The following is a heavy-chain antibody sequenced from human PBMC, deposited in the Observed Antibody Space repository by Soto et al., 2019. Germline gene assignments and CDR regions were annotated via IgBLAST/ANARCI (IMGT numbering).Heavy chain of an antibody. Sequence: LRLSCAASGFTFSSYAMHWVRQAPGKGLEWVAVISYDGSNKYYADSVKGRFTISRDNSKNTLYLQMNSLRAEDTAVYYCARDDYSSSWTMDVWGQGTTVTVSS. CDR3: ARDDYSSSWTMDV. CDR2: ISYDGSNK. D-gene: IGHD6-13*01. CDR1: GFTFSSYA. V-gene: IGHV3-30-3*01. J-gene: IGHJ6*02.